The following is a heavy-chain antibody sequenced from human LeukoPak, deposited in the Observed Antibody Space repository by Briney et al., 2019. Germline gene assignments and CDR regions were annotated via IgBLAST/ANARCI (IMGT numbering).Heavy chain of an antibody. Sequence: GGSPRLSCVASGFSSSSYGMHRVRQAPGKGLEWVALIWYDDRRTNSVESLMGRFTISRENSKRTLYLQMNSLRAEDTALYYCARYSSSTNYYFGMDVWGQGTTVTVSS. CDR3: ARYSSSTNYYFGMDV. J-gene: IGHJ6*02. CDR2: IWYDDRRT. V-gene: IGHV3-33*01. D-gene: IGHD6-6*01. CDR1: GFSSSSYG.